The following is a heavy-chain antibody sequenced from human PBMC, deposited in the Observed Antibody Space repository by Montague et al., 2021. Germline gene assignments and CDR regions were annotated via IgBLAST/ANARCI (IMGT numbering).Heavy chain of an antibody. CDR3: ARSLYCIGGSCYSGFDP. D-gene: IGHD2-15*01. J-gene: IGHJ5*02. Sequence: SETLSLTCTVSGGSISSNSYWWAWIRQPPGKGLEYVGTTFNTGSSYYSPSLKSRVTISVDTSKNQFSLRLSAVTAADTAVYYCARSLYCIGGSCYSGFDPGGQGTLVTVSS. CDR2: TFNTGSS. V-gene: IGHV4-39*01. CDR1: GGSISSNSYW.